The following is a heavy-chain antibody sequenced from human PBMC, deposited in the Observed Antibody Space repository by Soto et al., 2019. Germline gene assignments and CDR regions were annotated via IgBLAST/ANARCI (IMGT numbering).Heavy chain of an antibody. J-gene: IGHJ4*02. CDR3: ARDLRYSSSCPEY. CDR1: GYTFTGYY. CDR2: INPNSGGT. V-gene: IGHV1-2*02. Sequence: ASVNVSCKASGYTFTGYYMHWVRQAPGQGLEWMGWINPNSGGTNYAQKFQGRVTMTRDTSISTAYMELSRLRSDDTAVYYCARDLRYSSSCPEYWGQGTLVTVSS. D-gene: IGHD6-13*01.